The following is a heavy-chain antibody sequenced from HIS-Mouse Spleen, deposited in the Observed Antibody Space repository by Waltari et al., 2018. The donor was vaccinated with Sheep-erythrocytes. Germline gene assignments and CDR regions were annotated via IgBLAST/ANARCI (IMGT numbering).Heavy chain of an antibody. J-gene: IGHJ4*02. V-gene: IGHV3-21*01. CDR1: GFTFSSYT. D-gene: IGHD1-26*01. CDR2: ISSSSSYI. CDR3: ARVASGATFDY. Sequence: EVQLVESGGGLIKPGGSLRLSCAASGFTFSSYTMNWVRQAPGKGLEWVSSISSSSSYIYYADSVKGRFTISRDNAKNSLYLQMNSLRAEDTAVYYCARVASGATFDYWGQGTLVTVSS.